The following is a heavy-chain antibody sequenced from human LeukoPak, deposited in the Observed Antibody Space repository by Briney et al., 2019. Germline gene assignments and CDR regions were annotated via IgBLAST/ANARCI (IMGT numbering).Heavy chain of an antibody. Sequence: PGRSLRLSCAASGFTVSSYGMHWVRQTPGKGLEWVAVIWYDGSNKYDADSVKGRFTISRDNSKNTLYLQMNSLRAEDTAVYYCARERWGGGYGTAYEPDDFDYWGQGTLVTVSS. CDR1: GFTVSSYG. J-gene: IGHJ4*02. CDR2: IWYDGSNK. D-gene: IGHD3-16*01. V-gene: IGHV3-33*01. CDR3: ARERWGGGYGTAYEPDDFDY.